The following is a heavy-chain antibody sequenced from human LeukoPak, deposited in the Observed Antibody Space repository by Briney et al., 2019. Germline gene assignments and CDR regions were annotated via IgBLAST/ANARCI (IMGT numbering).Heavy chain of an antibody. CDR3: ARPFGSRMGYYYGAFDY. CDR2: IYYSGST. CDR1: GVSISSSSYY. Sequence: PSETLSLTCTVSGVSISSSSYYWGWIRQPPGTGLEWIGSIYYSGSTYYNPSLKSRVTISVDTSKNQFSLKLSSVTAADTAVYYCARPFGSRMGYYYGAFDYWGQGTLVTVSS. J-gene: IGHJ4*02. D-gene: IGHD3-10*01. V-gene: IGHV4-39*01.